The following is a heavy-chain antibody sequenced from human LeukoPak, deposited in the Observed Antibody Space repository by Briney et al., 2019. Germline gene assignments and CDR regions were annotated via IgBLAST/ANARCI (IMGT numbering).Heavy chain of an antibody. D-gene: IGHD3-10*02. CDR2: ISSSASTI. J-gene: IGHJ6*04. CDR1: GFIFSSYE. V-gene: IGHV3-48*03. CDR3: AELGITMIGGV. Sequence: PGGSQRPSCAPAGFIFSSYEMNWVRQAPGEWLECVSYISSSASTIYYAVSVKGPSTTSRDNAKNSLYLQMNSLRAEDTAVYYCAELGITMIGGVWGKGTTVTASS.